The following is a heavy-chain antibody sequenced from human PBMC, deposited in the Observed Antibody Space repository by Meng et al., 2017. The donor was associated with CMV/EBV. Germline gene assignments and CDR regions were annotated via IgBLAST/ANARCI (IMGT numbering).Heavy chain of an antibody. V-gene: IGHV4-4*07. Sequence: VSGGSISSYYWSWIRQPAGKGLEWIGRIYTSGSTNYNPSLKSRVTMSVDTSKNQFSLKLSSVTAADTAVYYCARASAVVPAAIWYFDLWGRGTLVTVSS. J-gene: IGHJ2*01. D-gene: IGHD2-2*01. CDR1: GGSISSYY. CDR3: ARASAVVPAAIWYFDL. CDR2: IYTSGST.